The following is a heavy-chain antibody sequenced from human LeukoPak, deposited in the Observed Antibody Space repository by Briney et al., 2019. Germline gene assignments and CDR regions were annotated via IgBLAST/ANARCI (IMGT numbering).Heavy chain of an antibody. J-gene: IGHJ4*02. CDR3: AIAVPVSGYYEGFDY. CDR1: GYSFTSYW. V-gene: IGHV5-51*01. CDR2: IYPGDSDT. Sequence: GESLKISCKGSGYSFTSYWIGWVRQMPGKGLEWMGIIYPGDSDTRYSPSFQGQVTISVDKSISTAYLQWSSLKASDTAMYYCAIAVPVSGYYEGFDYWGQGTLVTVSS. D-gene: IGHD3-22*01.